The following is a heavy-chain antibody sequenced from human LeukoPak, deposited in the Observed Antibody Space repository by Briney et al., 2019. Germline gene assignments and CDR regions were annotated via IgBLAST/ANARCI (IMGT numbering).Heavy chain of an antibody. CDR2: ISNTGGTI. D-gene: IGHD1-1*01. CDR1: GFTFGDYY. Sequence: GGSLRLSCAASGFTFGDYYMSWIRQSPGKGLEWISYISNTGGTIYYGDSMQGRFNISRDNAKYSLYLQVNSLRAEDTALYYCARNHPLRNDGWPLFDCWGQGTLVTVSS. J-gene: IGHJ4*02. V-gene: IGHV3-11*01. CDR3: ARNHPLRNDGWPLFDC.